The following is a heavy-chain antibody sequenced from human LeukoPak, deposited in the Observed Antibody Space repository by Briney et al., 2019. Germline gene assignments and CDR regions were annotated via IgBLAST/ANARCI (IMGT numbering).Heavy chain of an antibody. CDR2: FDPEDGET. Sequence: ASVKVSCKVSGYTLTELSMYWVRQAPGKGLEWRGGFDPEDGETIYAQKFQGRVTMTEDTSTDTAYMELSSLRSEDTAVYYCATDSWDFHGIDYWGQGTLVTVSS. V-gene: IGHV1-24*01. D-gene: IGHD2-15*01. J-gene: IGHJ4*02. CDR3: ATDSWDFHGIDY. CDR1: GYTLTELS.